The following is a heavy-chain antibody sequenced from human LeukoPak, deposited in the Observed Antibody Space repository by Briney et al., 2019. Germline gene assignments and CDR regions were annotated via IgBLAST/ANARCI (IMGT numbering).Heavy chain of an antibody. CDR1: GGTFSSYA. V-gene: IGHV1-69*13. J-gene: IGHJ4*02. CDR3: ARDVGYCSGGSCYGFDY. CDR2: IIPIFGTA. D-gene: IGHD2-15*01. Sequence: GASVKVSCKASGGTFSSYAISWVRQAPGQGLEWMGGIIPIFGTANYAQKFQGRVTITADESTSTAYLELSSLRSEDTAVYYCARDVGYCSGGSCYGFDYWGQGTLVTVSS.